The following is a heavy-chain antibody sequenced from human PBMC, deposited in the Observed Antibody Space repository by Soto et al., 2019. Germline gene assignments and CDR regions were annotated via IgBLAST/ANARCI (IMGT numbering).Heavy chain of an antibody. Sequence: SETLSLTFAVYGGSFSGYYWSWIRQPPGKGLEWIGEINHSGSTNYNPSLKSRVTISVDTSKNQFSLKLSSVTAADTAVYYCARALISSIAGSRYFDXWGQGTLVTVSX. D-gene: IGHD6-6*01. CDR3: ARALISSIAGSRYFDX. CDR1: GGSFSGYY. CDR2: INHSGST. J-gene: IGHJ4*02. V-gene: IGHV4-34*01.